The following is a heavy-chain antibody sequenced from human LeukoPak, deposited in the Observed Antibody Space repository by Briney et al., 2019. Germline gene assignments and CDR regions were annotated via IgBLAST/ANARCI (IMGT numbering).Heavy chain of an antibody. V-gene: IGHV4-59*01. CDR1: GASISSYY. J-gene: IGHJ4*02. CDR2: IYYSGSI. CDR3: ARENPSGYYNRPIDY. D-gene: IGHD3-22*01. Sequence: SETLSLICTVSGASISSYYWSWLRQPPGKGLEWIGDIYYSGSIKYNPSLKSRVTMSVDTSKNQFSLKLSSVTAADTAIYYCARENPSGYYNRPIDYWGQGTLVTVSS.